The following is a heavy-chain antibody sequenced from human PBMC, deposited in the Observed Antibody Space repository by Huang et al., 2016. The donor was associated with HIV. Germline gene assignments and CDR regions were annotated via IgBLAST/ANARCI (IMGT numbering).Heavy chain of an antibody. V-gene: IGHV3-21*01. Sequence: EVQLVESGGGLVKPGGSLRPSCAASGFTFSSYSLDWVRQASGKGLVWVSSISSSSSYIYYADSVKGRFTIARDNAKNSLYLQMNSLRAEDTAVYYCARAVPTPNRFGVGGFDYWGQGTLVTVSS. D-gene: IGHD3-3*01. CDR2: ISSSSSYI. CDR3: ARAVPTPNRFGVGGFDY. CDR1: GFTFSSYS. J-gene: IGHJ4*02.